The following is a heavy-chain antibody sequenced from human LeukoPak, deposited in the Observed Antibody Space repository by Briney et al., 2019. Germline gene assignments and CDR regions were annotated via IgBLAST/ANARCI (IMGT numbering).Heavy chain of an antibody. CDR3: ARLIYYDSSGYLDY. CDR1: GGSFSSYY. D-gene: IGHD3-22*01. V-gene: IGHV4-34*01. CDR2: INHIGST. J-gene: IGHJ4*02. Sequence: SETLSLTCAVYGGSFSSYYWSWIRQPPGKGLGWIGKINHIGSTNYSPSLKSRVTISVDMSKNQFSLKLRSVTAADTAVYYCARLIYYDSSGYLDYWGQGSLVTVSS.